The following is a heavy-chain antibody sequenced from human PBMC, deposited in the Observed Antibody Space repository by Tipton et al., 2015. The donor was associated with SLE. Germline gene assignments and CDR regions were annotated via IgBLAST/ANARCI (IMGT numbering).Heavy chain of an antibody. V-gene: IGHV3-30*04. CDR1: GFTFSNYA. Sequence: SLRLSCAASGFTFSNYAMHWVRQAPGKGLEWVAVISYDGSNKYYADSVKGRFTISRDNSKNTLYLQMNSLRVEDTAVYYCAKEVFDSSSWSVYYYYGMDVWGQGTTVTVSS. J-gene: IGHJ6*02. CDR3: AKEVFDSSSWSVYYYYGMDV. D-gene: IGHD6-13*01. CDR2: ISYDGSNK.